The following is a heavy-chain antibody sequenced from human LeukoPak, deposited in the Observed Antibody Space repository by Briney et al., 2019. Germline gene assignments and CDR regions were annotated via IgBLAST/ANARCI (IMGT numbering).Heavy chain of an antibody. J-gene: IGHJ3*02. D-gene: IGHD3-9*01. V-gene: IGHV5-51*01. CDR2: IYPGDSDT. CDR3: SRIKDILTGYGAFDI. CDR1: GYSFTSYW. Sequence: GESLKISCKGSGYSFTSYWIGWMRQMPGKGLEWMGIIYPGDSDTRSSPSFQGQVTISADKSISTAYLQWSSLKASDTAMYYCSRIKDILTGYGAFDIWGQGTMVTVSS.